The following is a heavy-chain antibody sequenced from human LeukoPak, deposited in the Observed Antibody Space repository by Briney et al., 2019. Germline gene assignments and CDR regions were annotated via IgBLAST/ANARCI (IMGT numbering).Heavy chain of an antibody. CDR2: ISHTGNT. J-gene: IGHJ4*02. CDR3: ARVGDCGDDCYSHDY. D-gene: IGHD2-21*02. CDR1: GGSINGFH. V-gene: IGHV4-59*08. Sequence: SETLSLPCTVSGGSINGFHWGWVRQPPGRGLEYLGFISHTGNTNYSPSLKSRVTISIDTSKNHFSLELRSVTAADTAVYFCARVGDCGDDCYSHDYWGQGTLVSVSS.